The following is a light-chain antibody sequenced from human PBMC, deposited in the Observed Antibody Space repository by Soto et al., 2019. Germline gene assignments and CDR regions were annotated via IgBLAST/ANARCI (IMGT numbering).Light chain of an antibody. CDR1: TGPVTSGHY. V-gene: IGLV7-46*01. CDR2: DTS. Sequence: QAVVTQEPSLTVSPGGTVTLTCGASTGPVTSGHYPYWFQQKPGQAPRTLIFDTSKRHSWTPARFSGSLLGGKAALTLSGPQPEDEADYHCLLSYRDARGVFGGGTKLTVL. J-gene: IGLJ3*02. CDR3: LLSYRDARGV.